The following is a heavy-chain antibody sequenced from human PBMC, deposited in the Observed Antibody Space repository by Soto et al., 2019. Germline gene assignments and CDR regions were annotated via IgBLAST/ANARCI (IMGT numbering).Heavy chain of an antibody. J-gene: IGHJ5*02. Sequence: GASVEVSGKASGYTFTSYGISCVRQAPGQGLGWMGWIRAYNGNTNYAQKFQGRVTMTTDTSTSTAYMELRSLRSDDTAVYYCARGGPPETPWGQGTLVTVSS. CDR3: ARGGPPETP. CDR1: GYTFTSYG. V-gene: IGHV1-18*01. CDR2: IRAYNGNT.